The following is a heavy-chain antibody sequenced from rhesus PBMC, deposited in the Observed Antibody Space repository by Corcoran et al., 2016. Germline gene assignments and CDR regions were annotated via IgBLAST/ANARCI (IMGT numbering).Heavy chain of an antibody. CDR2: SSCNSGST. CDR1: GYSISIGYY. CDR3: ARLRGGATPGTPDY. J-gene: IGHJ4*01. Sequence: QVQLQELGPGLVKPSETLSLTCAVSGYSISIGYYWGWIRQPPGKGLDYIGCSSCNSGSTSYHPSRKSRVTFSKDTSKNHFSLTLNSVTAADTAVYYCARLRGGATPGTPDYWGQGVLVTVSS. D-gene: IGHD1-38*01. V-gene: IGHV4-99*01.